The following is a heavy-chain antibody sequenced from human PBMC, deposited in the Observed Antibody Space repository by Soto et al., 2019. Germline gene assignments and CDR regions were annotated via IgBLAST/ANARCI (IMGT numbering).Heavy chain of an antibody. J-gene: IGHJ6*01. CDR1: GYTFTSYG. V-gene: IGHV1-18*01. CDR2: ISAYNGNT. Sequence: ASVKVSCKASGYTFTSYGISWVRQAPGQGLEWMGWISAYNGNTNYAQKLQGRVTMTTDTSTSTAYMELRSLRSDDTAVYYCARVVVVPAAINYYYGMDVWGQGTTVNVSS. D-gene: IGHD2-2*01. CDR3: ARVVVVPAAINYYYGMDV.